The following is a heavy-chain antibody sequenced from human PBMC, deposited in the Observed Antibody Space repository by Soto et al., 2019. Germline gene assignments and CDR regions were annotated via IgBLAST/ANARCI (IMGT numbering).Heavy chain of an antibody. CDR2: IDWDDDE. CDR3: ARMTPDSSGLFDY. CDR1: WFSLTNYGMR. Sequence: SGPALGHATQTLTLTCIFSWFSLTNYGMRVSWIRQPPGKALEWLARIDWDDDEFYSTSLKTRLTISKDTSKNQVVLTMTNVDPVDTVSYYCARMTPDSSGLFDYWGQGTLVTVSS. J-gene: IGHJ4*02. V-gene: IGHV2-70*04. D-gene: IGHD3-22*01.